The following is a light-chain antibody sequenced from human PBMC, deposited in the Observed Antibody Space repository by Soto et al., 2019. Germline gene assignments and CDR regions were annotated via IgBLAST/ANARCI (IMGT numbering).Light chain of an antibody. CDR1: SSNIGTNY. J-gene: IGLJ2*01. Sequence: QSVLTQPPSVSAAPGQKVTISCSGSSSNIGTNYVSWYQQLPATDPKLLIYENNERPSWIPDRFSGSKSGTSATLDITGLQPGDEANYSCGTWYTSLSAVVFGGGTKVTVL. CDR3: GTWYTSLSAVV. V-gene: IGLV1-51*02. CDR2: ENN.